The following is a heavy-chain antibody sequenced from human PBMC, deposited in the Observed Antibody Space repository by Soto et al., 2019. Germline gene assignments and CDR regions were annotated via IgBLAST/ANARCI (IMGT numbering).Heavy chain of an antibody. CDR2: ISSHGSET. V-gene: IGHV3-30-3*01. CDR1: GFTFSSYA. J-gene: IGHJ4*02. D-gene: IGHD3-16*01. Sequence: ESGGGVVQPGRSLRLSCAASGFTFSSYAIHWFRQAPGKGLESVAVISSHGSETYYADSVKGRFTISRDNSKNTLYLQMNSLRAEDTAVYYCARDTHPRSSVLNGGYFDYWGQGTLVTVSS. CDR3: ARDTHPRSSVLNGGYFDY.